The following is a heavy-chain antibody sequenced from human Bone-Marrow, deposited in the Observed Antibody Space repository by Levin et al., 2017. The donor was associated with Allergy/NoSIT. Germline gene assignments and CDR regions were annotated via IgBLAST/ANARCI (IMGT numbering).Heavy chain of an antibody. J-gene: IGHJ4*02. Sequence: GESLKISCKASGYTFTSYGISWVRQAPGQGLEWMGWISAYNGNTNYAQKLQGRVTMTTDTSTSTAYMELRSLRSDDTAVYYCAIAPSYQYYPGYWGQGTLVTVSS. V-gene: IGHV1-18*01. D-gene: IGHD3-10*01. CDR1: GYTFTSYG. CDR3: AIAPSYQYYPGY. CDR2: ISAYNGNT.